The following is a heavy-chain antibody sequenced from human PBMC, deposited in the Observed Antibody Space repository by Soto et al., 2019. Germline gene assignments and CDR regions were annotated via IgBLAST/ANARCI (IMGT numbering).Heavy chain of an antibody. CDR1: GYTFTGYY. CDR2: INPNSGGT. Sequence: ASVKVSCKASGYTFTGYYMHWVRQAPGQGPEWMGWINPNSGGTNYEQKFQGRVTMTRDTSITSVYLELSSMRSDDTAVFYCARANSGDDDEFDYWGQATTVTVSS. CDR3: ARANSGDDDEFDY. D-gene: IGHD5-12*01. V-gene: IGHV1-2*02. J-gene: IGHJ4*02.